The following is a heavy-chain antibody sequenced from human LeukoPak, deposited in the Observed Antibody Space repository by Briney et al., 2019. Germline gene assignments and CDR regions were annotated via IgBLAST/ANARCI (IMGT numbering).Heavy chain of an antibody. D-gene: IGHD3-22*01. CDR1: GFTFSNYW. Sequence: PGGSLRLSCAASGFTFSNYWMHWVRQAPGKGLEWVSRIDSDGSTTNYAHSVKGRFTISRDNAKNTVYLQMNSLRAEDTAVYYCARDLGQYYDTSDNWFDPWGQGTLVTVSS. J-gene: IGHJ5*02. CDR2: IDSDGSTT. V-gene: IGHV3-74*01. CDR3: ARDLGQYYDTSDNWFDP.